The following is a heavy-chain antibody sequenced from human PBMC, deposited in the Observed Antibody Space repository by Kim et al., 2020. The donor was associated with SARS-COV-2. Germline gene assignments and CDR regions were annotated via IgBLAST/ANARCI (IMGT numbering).Heavy chain of an antibody. CDR2: TYYRSKWYN. J-gene: IGHJ6*03. CDR3: ARDSEWIQLSVYYMDV. V-gene: IGHV6-1*01. D-gene: IGHD5-18*01. Sequence: SQTLSLTCAISGDSVSSNSAAWNWIRQSPSRGLEWLGRTYYRSKWYNDYAVSVKSRITINPDTSKNQFSLQLNSVTPEDTAVYYCARDSEWIQLSVYYMDVWGKGTTVTVSS. CDR1: GDSVSSNSAA.